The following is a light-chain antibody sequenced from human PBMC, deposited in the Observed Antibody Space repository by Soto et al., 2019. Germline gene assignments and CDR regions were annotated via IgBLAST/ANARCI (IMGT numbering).Light chain of an antibody. CDR1: ISDVGSYNY. CDR3: CSYAGRYTYV. Sequence: QSVLTQPRSVSGSPGQSVTISFTGTISDVGSYNYISWYQQHPGKAPKLMIYDVSKRPSGVTDRFSGSKSGNTASLTISGLQAEDEADYYCCSYAGRYTYVFGTGTKVTVL. CDR2: DVS. J-gene: IGLJ1*01. V-gene: IGLV2-11*01.